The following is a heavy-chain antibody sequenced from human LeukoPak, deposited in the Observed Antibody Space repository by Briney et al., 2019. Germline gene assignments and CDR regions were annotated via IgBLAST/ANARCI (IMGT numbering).Heavy chain of an antibody. CDR1: GFTFSSYW. CDR2: IKQDGSEK. Sequence: PGGSLRLSCAASGFTFSSYWMSWVRQAPGKGLEWVANIKQDGSEKYYVDSVKGRFTISRDNAKNSLYLQMNSLRAEDTAVYYCASNLIKVLHAFDIWGQGTMVTVSS. D-gene: IGHD1-1*01. J-gene: IGHJ3*02. CDR3: ASNLIKVLHAFDI. V-gene: IGHV3-7*01.